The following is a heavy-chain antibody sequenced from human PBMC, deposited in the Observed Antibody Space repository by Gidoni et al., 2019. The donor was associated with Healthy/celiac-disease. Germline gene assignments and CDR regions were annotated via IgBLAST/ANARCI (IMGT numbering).Heavy chain of an antibody. V-gene: IGHV1-58*01. CDR3: AAAGGFLRYYDSSGYYRY. CDR1: GFTFTSSA. D-gene: IGHD3-22*01. CDR2: IVVGSGNT. Sequence: QMQLVQSGPEVKKPGTSVKVSCKASGFTFTSSAVQWVRQARGQRLEWIGWIVVGSGNTNYAQKFQERVTITRDMSTSTAYMELSSLRSEDTAVYYCAAAGGFLRYYDSSGYYRYWGQGTLVTVSS. J-gene: IGHJ4*02.